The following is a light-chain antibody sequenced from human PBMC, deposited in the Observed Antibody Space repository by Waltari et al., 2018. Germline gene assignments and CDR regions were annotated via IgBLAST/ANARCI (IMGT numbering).Light chain of an antibody. CDR1: QSISSY. Sequence: DIQMTQSPSSLSASVGDRVTITCRASQSISSYLTWYQQKPGKAPKLLSYAASSLQSGVPSRFSGSGSGTDFTLTISSLQPEDFATYYCQQSYSTQMYTFGQGTKLEIK. CDR3: QQSYSTQMYT. V-gene: IGKV1-39*01. CDR2: AAS. J-gene: IGKJ2*01.